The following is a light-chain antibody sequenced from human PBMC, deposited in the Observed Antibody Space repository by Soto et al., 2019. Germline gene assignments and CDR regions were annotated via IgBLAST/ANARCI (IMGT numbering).Light chain of an antibody. CDR2: DAS. CDR3: QQRSNWPGT. CDR1: QSVSSY. J-gene: IGKJ4*01. Sequence: EIVMTQSPATLSLSPWERATLSCRASQSVSSYLAWYQQKPGQAPRLLIYDASNRATGIPARFSGSGSGTDFTLTISSLEPEDFAVYYCQQRSNWPGTFGGGTKVDIK. V-gene: IGKV3-11*01.